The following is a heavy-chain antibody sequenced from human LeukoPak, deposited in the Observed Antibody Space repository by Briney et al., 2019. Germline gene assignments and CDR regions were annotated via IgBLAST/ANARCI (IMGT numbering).Heavy chain of an antibody. J-gene: IGHJ5*02. CDR3: ARDGALYSSSPLFDP. CDR1: GYTFTSYA. CDR2: INTNTGNP. Sequence: ASVRVSCKASGYTFTSYAMNWVRQAPGQGLEWMGWINTNTGNPTYAQGFTGRFVFSLDTSVSTAYLQISSLKAEDTAVYYCARDGALYSSSPLFDPWGQGTLVTVPS. D-gene: IGHD6-6*01. V-gene: IGHV7-4-1*02.